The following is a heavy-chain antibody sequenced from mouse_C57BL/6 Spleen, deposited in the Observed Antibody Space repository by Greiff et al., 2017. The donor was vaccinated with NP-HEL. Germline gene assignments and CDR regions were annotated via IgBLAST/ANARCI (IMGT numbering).Heavy chain of an antibody. CDR3: ARGITTEMAY. D-gene: IGHD1-1*01. V-gene: IGHV1-26*01. CDR2: INPNNGGT. CDR1: GYTFTDYY. J-gene: IGHJ3*01. Sequence: VQLQQSGPELVKPGASVKISCKASGYTFTDYYMNWVKQSHGKSLEWIGDINPNNGGTSYNQKFKGKATLTVDKSSSTAYMELRSLTSEDSAVYYCARGITTEMAYWGQGTLVTVSA.